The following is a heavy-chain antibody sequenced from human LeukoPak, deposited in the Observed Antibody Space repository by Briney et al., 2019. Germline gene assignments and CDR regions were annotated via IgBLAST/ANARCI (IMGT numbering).Heavy chain of an antibody. CDR2: ISGCGGST. CDR1: GFTFSSYA. V-gene: IGHV3-23*01. D-gene: IGHD3-22*01. Sequence: PGGSLRLSCAASGFTFSSYAMSWVRQAPGKGLEWVSAISGCGGSTYYADSVKGRFTISRDNSKNTLYLQMNSLRAEDTAVYYCAKAPHYYVSRGHEAPFDYWGQGTLVTVSS. CDR3: AKAPHYYVSRGHEAPFDY. J-gene: IGHJ4*02.